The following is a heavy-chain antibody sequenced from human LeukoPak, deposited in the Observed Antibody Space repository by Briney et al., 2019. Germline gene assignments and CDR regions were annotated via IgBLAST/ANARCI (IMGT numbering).Heavy chain of an antibody. J-gene: IGHJ4*02. CDR3: ARYSSSWYTRSVLDY. CDR2: ISYEGSNK. Sequence: PGGSLRLSCAASGFTFSSYRMHWVRQAPGKGLVWVAVISYEGSNKYSEDSVKGRFTISRDNSKNTMYLQMNSLRAEDTAVYYCARYSSSWYTRSVLDYWGQGTLVTVSS. D-gene: IGHD6-13*01. V-gene: IGHV3-30*03. CDR1: GFTFSSYR.